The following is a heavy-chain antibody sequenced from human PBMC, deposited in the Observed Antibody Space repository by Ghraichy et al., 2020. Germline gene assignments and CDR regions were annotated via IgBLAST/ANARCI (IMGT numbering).Heavy chain of an antibody. CDR1: GFTFSSYA. J-gene: IGHJ4*02. Sequence: GGSLRLSCAASGFTFSSYAMHWVRQAPGKGLEWVAVISYDGSNKYYADSVKGRFTISRDNSKNTLYLQMNSLRAEDTAVYYCARPRTSYYDSSGYTGPFDYWGQGTLVTVSS. V-gene: IGHV3-30*04. CDR2: ISYDGSNK. CDR3: ARPRTSYYDSSGYTGPFDY. D-gene: IGHD3-22*01.